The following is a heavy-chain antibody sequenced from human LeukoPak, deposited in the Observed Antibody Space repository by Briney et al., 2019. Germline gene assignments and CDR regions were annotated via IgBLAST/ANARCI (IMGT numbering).Heavy chain of an antibody. CDR3: ARDPGLYSYGPNWFDP. V-gene: IGHV4-4*07. CDR1: GGSISSYY. D-gene: IGHD5-18*01. CDR2: IYTSGST. J-gene: IGHJ5*02. Sequence: SETLSLTCTVSGGSISSYYCSWIRQPAGKGLEWIGRIYTSGSTNYNPSLKSRVTMSVDTSKNQFSLKLSSVTAADTAVYYCARDPGLYSYGPNWFDPWGQGTLVTVSS.